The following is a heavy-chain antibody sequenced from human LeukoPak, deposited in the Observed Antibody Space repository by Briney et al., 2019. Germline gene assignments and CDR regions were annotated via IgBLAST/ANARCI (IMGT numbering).Heavy chain of an antibody. CDR3: ARGGIAAAGTHSYYYYYMDV. D-gene: IGHD6-13*01. Sequence: GESLKISCKGSGYSFTSYWIGWVRQLPGKGLEWMGIIYPGDSDTRYSPSFQGQVTISADKSISTAYLQWSSLKASDTAMYYCARGGIAAAGTHSYYYYYMDVWGKGTTVTISS. J-gene: IGHJ6*03. V-gene: IGHV5-51*01. CDR1: GYSFTSYW. CDR2: IYPGDSDT.